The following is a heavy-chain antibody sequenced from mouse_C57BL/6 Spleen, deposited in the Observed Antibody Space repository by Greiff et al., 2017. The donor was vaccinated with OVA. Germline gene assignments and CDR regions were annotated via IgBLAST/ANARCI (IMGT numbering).Heavy chain of an antibody. D-gene: IGHD1-1*01. V-gene: IGHV1-4*01. CDR2: INPSSGYT. CDR3: ARDHYGSAMDY. Sequence: VQLQQSGAELARPGASVKMSCKASGYTFTSYTMHWVKQRPGQGLEWIGYINPSSGYTKYNQKFKDKATLTADKSSSTAYMQLSSLTSEDSAVYYCARDHYGSAMDYWGQGTSVTVSS. J-gene: IGHJ4*01. CDR1: GYTFTSYT.